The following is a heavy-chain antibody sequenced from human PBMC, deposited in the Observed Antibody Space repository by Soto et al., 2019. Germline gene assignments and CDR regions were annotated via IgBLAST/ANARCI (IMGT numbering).Heavy chain of an antibody. CDR2: IYYSWST. CDR1: GASISSSSYY. D-gene: IGHD3-3*01. V-gene: IGHV4-39*01. Sequence: ETLSVTCPVSGASISSSSYYWGWIRQPPGKGLEWIGSIYYSWSTCYNPSLKSRVTISVDTSKNQFSLKLSSVTAADTAVYYCARLYDFWSGYCPYWGQGTLVTVYS. CDR3: ARLYDFWSGYCPY. J-gene: IGHJ4*02.